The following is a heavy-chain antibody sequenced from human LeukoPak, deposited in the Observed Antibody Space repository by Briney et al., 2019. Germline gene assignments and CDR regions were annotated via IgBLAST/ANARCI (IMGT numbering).Heavy chain of an antibody. D-gene: IGHD6-6*01. CDR2: INHSGST. CDR1: GGSLSGYY. CDR3: ARGRIAARPGGDY. J-gene: IGHJ4*02. V-gene: IGHV4-34*01. Sequence: SETLSLTCAVYGGSLSGYYWSWIRQPPGKGLEWIGEINHSGSTNYNPSLKSRVTISVDTSKNQFSLKLSSVTAADTAVYYCARGRIAARPGGDYWGQGTLVTVSS.